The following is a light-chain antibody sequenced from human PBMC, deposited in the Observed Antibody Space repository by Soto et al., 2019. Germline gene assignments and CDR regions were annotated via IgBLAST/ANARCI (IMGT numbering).Light chain of an antibody. V-gene: IGKV1-39*01. Sequence: DIELTQSPSSLSASVGDRVTITCRASQSISTYLNWYQQKGGKAPKLLIHGASSLQSGVSLRFSATGSGTDFSLTIMSLQPEDFATYYCQQSYSTLLSFGGGTKVEI. CDR2: GAS. CDR1: QSISTY. CDR3: QQSYSTLLS. J-gene: IGKJ4*01.